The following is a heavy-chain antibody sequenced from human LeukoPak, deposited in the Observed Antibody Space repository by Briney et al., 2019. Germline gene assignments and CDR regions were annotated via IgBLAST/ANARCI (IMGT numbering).Heavy chain of an antibody. V-gene: IGHV6-1*01. CDR2: TYYRSEWLH. D-gene: IGHD1-7*01. CDR1: GDSVSSNSAA. CDR3: ARNYSPDFDY. J-gene: IGHJ4*02. Sequence: SQTLSLTCAISGDSVSSNSAAWNWIRQSPSRGLEWLGRTYYRSEWLHDYAISVKSRITINPDTSKNQFSLQLNSVTPEDTAVYYCARNYSPDFDYWGQGTQVSVSS.